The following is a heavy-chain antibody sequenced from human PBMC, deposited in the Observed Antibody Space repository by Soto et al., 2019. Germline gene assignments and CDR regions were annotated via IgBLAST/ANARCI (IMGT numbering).Heavy chain of an antibody. CDR3: ARLREYDFWSGYPDY. V-gene: IGHV4-39*01. J-gene: IGHJ4*02. CDR2: IYYSGST. CDR1: GGSISSSSYY. Sequence: SETLSLTCTVSGGSISSSSYYWGWIHQPPGKGLEWIGSIYYSGSTYYNPSLKSRVTISVDTSKNQFSLKLSSVTAADTAVYYCARLREYDFWSGYPDYWGQGTLVTVSS. D-gene: IGHD3-3*01.